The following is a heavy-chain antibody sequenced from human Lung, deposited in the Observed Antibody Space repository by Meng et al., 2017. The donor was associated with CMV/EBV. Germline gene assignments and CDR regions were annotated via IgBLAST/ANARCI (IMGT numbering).Heavy chain of an antibody. CDR2: ISSAGTYI. D-gene: IGHD4-11*01. J-gene: IGHJ4*02. Sequence: GGPXRFXCAASGFTFGDYGLSWVRQAPGKGLEWVSSISSAGTYIYSGNSLKGRFTISRDNAKNSLYLQMNSLRVDDTAMYYCARARGLPAGSYYFDYWGQGALVTVSS. V-gene: IGHV3-21*06. CDR3: ARARGLPAGSYYFDY. CDR1: GFTFGDYG.